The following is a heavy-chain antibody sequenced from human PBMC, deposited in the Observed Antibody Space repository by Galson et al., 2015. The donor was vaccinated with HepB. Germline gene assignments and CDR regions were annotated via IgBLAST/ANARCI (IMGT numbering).Heavy chain of an antibody. V-gene: IGHV3-7*01. CDR2: IKHDGSEK. CDR1: GFTFNSYW. CDR3: GRDRSYGYTDY. D-gene: IGHD5-18*01. J-gene: IGHJ4*02. Sequence: SLRLSCAASGFTFNSYWMTWVRQTPGKGPEWVANIKHDGSEKYYVDSMKGRFTISRDNAKNSLYLQMNSLRAEDTAVYYCGRDRSYGYTDYWGQGTLVTVSS.